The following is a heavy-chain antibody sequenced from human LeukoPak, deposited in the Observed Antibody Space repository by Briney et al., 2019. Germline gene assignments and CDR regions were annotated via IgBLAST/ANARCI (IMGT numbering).Heavy chain of an antibody. V-gene: IGHV4-59*08. CDR2: IYSTGIT. CDR3: ARAPILYYFDC. Sequence: PSETLSLTRTVSRGSLSSYFWSWIRQPPGKELEWIGYIYSTGITSYNPSLKSRVTISIDTSKNQFSLNLNSVAAADTAVYYCARAPILYYFDCWGQGTLVTVSS. CDR1: RGSLSSYF. J-gene: IGHJ4*02.